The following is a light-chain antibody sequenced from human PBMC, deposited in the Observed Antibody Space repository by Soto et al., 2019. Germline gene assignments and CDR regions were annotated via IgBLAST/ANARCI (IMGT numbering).Light chain of an antibody. Sequence: EIVLTHSPATLSLSPGERATLSCRASQSVSSYLAWYQQKPGQAPGLLVYDASNRATGIPARFSGSGCGTDFTVTMSSLEPEDFAVCYCQQRSKWPTFGGGTKVDIK. V-gene: IGKV3-11*01. CDR2: DAS. CDR1: QSVSSY. CDR3: QQRSKWPT. J-gene: IGKJ4*01.